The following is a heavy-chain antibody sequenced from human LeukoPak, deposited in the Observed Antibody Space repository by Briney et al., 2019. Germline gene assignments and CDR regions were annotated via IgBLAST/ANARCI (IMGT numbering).Heavy chain of an antibody. Sequence: GASLKVSCKTSNYTFSNYAIHWVRQAPGQRLEWMGRVHNGNGIIKYAQTFQDRVTMTRDTSASTAYMELRSLRSEDTAIYYCARGWYNGYDSPLDYWGQGTLLTVSS. CDR2: VHNGNGII. CDR1: NYTFSNYA. D-gene: IGHD5-12*01. V-gene: IGHV1-3*04. CDR3: ARGWYNGYDSPLDY. J-gene: IGHJ4*02.